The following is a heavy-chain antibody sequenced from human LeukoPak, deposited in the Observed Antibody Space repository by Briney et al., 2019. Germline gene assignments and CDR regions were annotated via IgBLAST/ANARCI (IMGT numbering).Heavy chain of an antibody. D-gene: IGHD4-17*01. Sequence: GGSLRLSCAASGFTFGSYAMHWVRQAPGKGLEWVAVISYDGSNKYYADSVKGRFTISRDNSKNTLYLQMNSLRAEDTAVYYCARVEDYAYDYWGQGTLVTVSS. CDR2: ISYDGSNK. CDR3: ARVEDYAYDY. J-gene: IGHJ4*02. V-gene: IGHV3-30-3*01. CDR1: GFTFGSYA.